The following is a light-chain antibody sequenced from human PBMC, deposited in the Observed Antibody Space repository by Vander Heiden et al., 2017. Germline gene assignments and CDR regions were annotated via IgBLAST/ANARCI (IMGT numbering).Light chain of an antibody. CDR2: WAS. V-gene: IGKV4-1*01. CDR1: QSVLYSSNNKNY. CDR3: QQYDSTPTT. Sequence: DIVITQSPDSPAVSLGERATINCKSSQSVLYSSNNKNYLAWYQQKPGQPPKLLIYWASTRESGVPDRFSGSGSGTDFTLTISSLQAEDVAVYYCQQYDSTPTTFGQGTKVEIK. J-gene: IGKJ1*01.